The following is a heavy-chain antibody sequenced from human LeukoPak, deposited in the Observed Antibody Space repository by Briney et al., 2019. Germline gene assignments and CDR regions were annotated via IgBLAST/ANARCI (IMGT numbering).Heavy chain of an antibody. CDR3: ATSLAAPEIFDY. D-gene: IGHD3-16*01. CDR1: GYTLTELS. Sequence: ASVKVSCKVSGYTLTELSMHWVRQAPGKGLEWRGGFDPEDGETIYAQKFQGRVTMTEDTSTDTAYMELSSLKSEDTAVYYCATSLAAPEIFDYWGQGTLVTVSS. CDR2: FDPEDGET. V-gene: IGHV1-24*01. J-gene: IGHJ4*02.